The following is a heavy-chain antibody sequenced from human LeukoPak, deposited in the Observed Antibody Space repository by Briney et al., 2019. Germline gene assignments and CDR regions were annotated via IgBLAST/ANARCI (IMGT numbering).Heavy chain of an antibody. CDR1: GFTFSSYA. V-gene: IGHV3-30-3*01. Sequence: GGSLRLSCAASGFTFSSYAMHWVRQAPGKGLEWVAVISYDGSNKYYADSVKGRFTISRDNSKNTLYLQMNSLRAEDTAVYYCARDLPYYYGSGTIDYWGQGTLVTVSS. CDR3: ARDLPYYYGSGTIDY. D-gene: IGHD3-10*01. J-gene: IGHJ4*02. CDR2: ISYDGSNK.